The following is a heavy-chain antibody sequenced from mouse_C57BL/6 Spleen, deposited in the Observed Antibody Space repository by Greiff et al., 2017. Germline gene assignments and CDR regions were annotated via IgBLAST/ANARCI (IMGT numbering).Heavy chain of an antibody. CDR1: GYTFTSYW. Sequence: QVQLQQPGAELVKPGASVQLSCKASGYTFTSYWMHWVKQRPGQGLEWIGMIHPNSGSTNYNEKFKSKATLTVDKSSSTAYMQLSSLTSEDSAVYYCARSNYGSSYFDYWGQSTTLTVSS. CDR3: ARSNYGSSYFDY. CDR2: IHPNSGST. J-gene: IGHJ2*01. D-gene: IGHD1-1*01. V-gene: IGHV1-64*01.